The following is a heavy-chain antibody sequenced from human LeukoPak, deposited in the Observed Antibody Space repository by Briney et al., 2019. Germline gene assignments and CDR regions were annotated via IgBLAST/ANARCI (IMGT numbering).Heavy chain of an antibody. V-gene: IGHV3-48*03. CDR1: GFTFSTYE. CDR3: ARDTVDGPFVTSLDY. Sequence: GGSLRLSCSASGFTFSTYEMNWVRQTPGKGLEWVAHIISGGTTQYYADSVRGRFTVSRDNAKNSLYLHMNSLRAEDTAVYYCARDTVDGPFVTSLDYWGQGARVTVSS. J-gene: IGHJ4*02. CDR2: IISGGTTQ. D-gene: IGHD5-12*01.